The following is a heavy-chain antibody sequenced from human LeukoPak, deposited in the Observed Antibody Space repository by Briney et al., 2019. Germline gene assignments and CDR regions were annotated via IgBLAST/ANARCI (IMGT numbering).Heavy chain of an antibody. CDR1: GGSISSSTYY. CDR2: MYYSGST. V-gene: IGHV4-39*01. D-gene: IGHD4-17*01. Sequence: SETLSLTCTVSGGSISSSTYYWGWIRQPPGKGLEWIGSMYYSGSTYYNSSLKSRVTMFVDTSKNQFSLKLISVTAADTAVYYCARLATVTFDYWGQGTQVTVSS. J-gene: IGHJ4*02. CDR3: ARLATVTFDY.